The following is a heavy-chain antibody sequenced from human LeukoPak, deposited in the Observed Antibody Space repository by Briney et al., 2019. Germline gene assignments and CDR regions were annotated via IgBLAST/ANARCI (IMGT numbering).Heavy chain of an antibody. V-gene: IGHV3-7*01. CDR3: ARDGFVGAADY. CDR2: INQDGSEK. Sequence: GGPLRLSCAASEFTFSGYWMNWVRQAPGKAPEGVANINQDGSEKHYVDSVKGRFTISRDNAKNSLFLQMNSLRVEDTAVFYCARDGFVGAADYWGQGTLVTVSS. CDR1: EFTFSGYW. D-gene: IGHD6-13*01. J-gene: IGHJ4*02.